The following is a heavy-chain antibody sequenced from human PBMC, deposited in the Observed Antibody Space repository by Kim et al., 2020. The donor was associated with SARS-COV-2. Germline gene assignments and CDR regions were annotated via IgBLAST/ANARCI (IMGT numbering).Heavy chain of an antibody. V-gene: IGHV3-23*01. CDR3: AKSPRWVVVAKGVFDY. Sequence: SGKGRFTIARDNSKNTLYLQMNSLRADDTAVYYCAKSPRWVVVAKGVFDYWGQGTLVTVSS. J-gene: IGHJ4*02. D-gene: IGHD3-22*01.